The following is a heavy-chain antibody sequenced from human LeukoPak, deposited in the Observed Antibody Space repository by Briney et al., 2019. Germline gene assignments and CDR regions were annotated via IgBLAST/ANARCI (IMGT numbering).Heavy chain of an antibody. V-gene: IGHV3-11*01. CDR2: ISSSGSTI. CDR1: GFTFSDYY. D-gene: IGHD3-22*01. CDR3: AGGLYYYDSSGYYFDY. Sequence: GGSLRLSCAASGFTFSDYYMSWIRQAPGKGLEWVSYISSSGSTIYYADSVKGRFTISRDNAKNSLYLQMNSLRAEDTAAYYCAGGLYYYDSSGYYFDYWGQGTLVTVSS. J-gene: IGHJ4*02.